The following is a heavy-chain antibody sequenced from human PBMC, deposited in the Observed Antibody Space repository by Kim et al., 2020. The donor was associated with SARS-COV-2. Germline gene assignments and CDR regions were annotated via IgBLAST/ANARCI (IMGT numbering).Heavy chain of an antibody. J-gene: IGHJ6*02. CDR3: ARLRANRCFSRLEWCLLDGMDV. D-gene: IGHD3-3*01. Sequence: GESLKISCKGSGYSFTSYWIGRVRQMPGKGLEWMGIIYPGDSDTRYSPSFQGQVTISADKSISTAYLQWSSLKASDTAMYYCARLRANRCFSRLEWCLLDGMDVWGQGTTVTVSS. CDR1: GYSFTSYW. CDR2: IYPGDSDT. V-gene: IGHV5-51*01.